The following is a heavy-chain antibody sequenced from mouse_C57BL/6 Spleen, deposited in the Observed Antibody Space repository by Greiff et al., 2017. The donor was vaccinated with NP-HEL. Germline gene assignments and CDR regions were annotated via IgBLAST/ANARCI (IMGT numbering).Heavy chain of an antibody. CDR2: ISSGSSTI. Sequence: EVKLMESGGGLVKPGGSLKLSCAASGFTFSDYGMHWVRQAPETGLEWVAYISSGSSTIYYADTVKGRFTISRDNAKNTLFLQMTSLRSEDTAMYYCARPGFLKEAMDYWGQGTSVTVSS. J-gene: IGHJ4*01. CDR3: ARPGFLKEAMDY. D-gene: IGHD3-1*01. CDR1: GFTFSDYG. V-gene: IGHV5-17*01.